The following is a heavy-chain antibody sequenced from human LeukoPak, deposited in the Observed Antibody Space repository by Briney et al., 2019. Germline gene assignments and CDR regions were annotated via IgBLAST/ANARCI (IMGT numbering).Heavy chain of an antibody. Sequence: GGSLRLSCAASGFTFIAYGMSWVRQAPGKGLEWVSHISDTVRDTWYANSVKGRFIISRDNSRDTVYLQMSSLRPEDTALYFCAKDNYGGIFASWCQGTLVTVSS. J-gene: IGHJ5*02. V-gene: IGHV3-23*01. CDR2: ISDTVRDT. CDR3: AKDNYGGIFAS. CDR1: GFTFIAYG. D-gene: IGHD4-23*01.